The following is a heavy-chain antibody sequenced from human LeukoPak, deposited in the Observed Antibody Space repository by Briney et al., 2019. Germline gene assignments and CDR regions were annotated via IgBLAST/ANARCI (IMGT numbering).Heavy chain of an antibody. J-gene: IGHJ4*02. D-gene: IGHD4-17*01. CDR1: GYSISSGYY. Sequence: PSETLSLTCAVSGYSISSGYYWGWIRQPPGKGLEWIGSIYHSGSTYYNPSLKSRVTISVDTSKNQFSLKLSSVTAADTAVYYCARSKSSDYGDRYFFDYWGQGTLVTVSS. V-gene: IGHV4-38-2*01. CDR3: ARSKSSDYGDRYFFDY. CDR2: IYHSGST.